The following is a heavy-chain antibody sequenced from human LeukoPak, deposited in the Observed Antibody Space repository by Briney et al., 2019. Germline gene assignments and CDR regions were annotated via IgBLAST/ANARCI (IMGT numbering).Heavy chain of an antibody. D-gene: IGHD1-26*01. CDR1: DYSITSGFY. Sequence: SETLSLTCVVSDYSITSGFYWGWIRQPPGKGLEWIGTIYHSGNTYYNPSLKSRVTISIDTSTNQFSLKLRSVTAADTAVYYCARDVGVYYYYYMDVWGKGTTVTVSS. V-gene: IGHV4-38-2*02. CDR3: ARDVGVYYYYYMDV. CDR2: IYHSGNT. J-gene: IGHJ6*03.